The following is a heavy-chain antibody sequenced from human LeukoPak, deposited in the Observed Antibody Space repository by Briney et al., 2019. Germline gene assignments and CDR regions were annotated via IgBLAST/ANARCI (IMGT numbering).Heavy chain of an antibody. J-gene: IGHJ4*02. CDR1: GFTFSSSP. D-gene: IGHD6-19*01. V-gene: IGHV3-30-3*01. CDR3: ARGYSGDCPSDH. CDR2: ISYDGSNK. Sequence: PGRSLRLSCAASGFTFSSSPMHWVRQAPGKGLEWVAVISYDGSNKYYADSVKGRFTISRDNSKNTAYLQMNSLRAEDTAVYFCARGYSGDCPSDHSGQGTLVTVSS.